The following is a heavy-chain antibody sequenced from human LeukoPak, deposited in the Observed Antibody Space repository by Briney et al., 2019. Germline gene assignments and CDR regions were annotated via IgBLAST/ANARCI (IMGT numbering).Heavy chain of an antibody. Sequence: GGSLRLSCAASGFSFTNYWMSWVRQAPGKGLEWVANIKYDGSEKFYVDSVKSRFTISRDNAKNSLYLQMNSLRAEDTALYYCAKATIAATGTDDYWGQGTLVTVSS. J-gene: IGHJ4*02. CDR3: AKATIAATGTDDY. D-gene: IGHD6-13*01. CDR1: GFSFTNYW. CDR2: IKYDGSEK. V-gene: IGHV3-7*05.